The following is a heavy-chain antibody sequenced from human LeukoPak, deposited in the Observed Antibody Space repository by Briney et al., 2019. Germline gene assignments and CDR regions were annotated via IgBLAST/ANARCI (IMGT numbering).Heavy chain of an antibody. Sequence: SVKVSCKASGGAFSSYAISWVRQAPGQGLEWMGGIIPIFGTANYAQKFQGRVTITTDESASTAYMELSSLRSEDTAVYYCARTYCSSTSCYLDYWGQGTLVTVSS. CDR1: GGAFSSYA. D-gene: IGHD2-2*01. V-gene: IGHV1-69*05. CDR3: ARTYCSSTSCYLDY. J-gene: IGHJ4*02. CDR2: IIPIFGTA.